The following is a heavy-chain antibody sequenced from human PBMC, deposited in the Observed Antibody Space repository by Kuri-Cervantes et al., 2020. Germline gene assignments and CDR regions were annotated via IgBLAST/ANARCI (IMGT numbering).Heavy chain of an antibody. Sequence: ASVKVSCKASGYTFTGYYMYWVRQAPGQGLEWMGWINPNSGGTNYAQKFQGWVTMTRDTSISTAYMELSRLRSDDTAVYYCARGGVAGNDAFDIWGQGTMVTVSS. V-gene: IGHV1-2*04. J-gene: IGHJ3*02. CDR2: INPNSGGT. CDR3: ARGGVAGNDAFDI. CDR1: GYTFTGYY. D-gene: IGHD6-19*01.